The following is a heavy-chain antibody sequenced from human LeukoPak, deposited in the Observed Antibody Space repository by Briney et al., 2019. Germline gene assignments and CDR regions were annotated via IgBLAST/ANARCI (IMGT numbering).Heavy chain of an antibody. CDR2: ISYDGSNK. V-gene: IGHV3-30*18. CDR3: AKLGYSSGWYDFQIDAFDF. CDR1: GFTFSSYG. Sequence: GGSLRLSCAASGFTFSSYGMHWVRQAPGQGLEWVAVISYDGSNKFYADSVKGRFTISRDNSKNTLYLQMNSRRAEDTAVYYCAKLGYSSGWYDFQIDAFDFWGQGTMVTVSS. J-gene: IGHJ3*01. D-gene: IGHD6-19*01.